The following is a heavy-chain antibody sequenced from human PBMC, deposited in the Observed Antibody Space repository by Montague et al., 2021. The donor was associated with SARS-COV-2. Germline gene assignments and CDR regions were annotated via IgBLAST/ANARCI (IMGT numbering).Heavy chain of an antibody. Sequence: ETLSLTCTVAGASVASGNFDWSWIRQPPGKGLEWIGYMYYTGHTKYXPSLESRVTMPVDPSKNQFTLTLTSVTAADTAVYYCARSRANVPSRPGFDYWGQGALVTVSS. J-gene: IGHJ4*02. CDR2: MYYTGHT. CDR1: GASVASGNFD. V-gene: IGHV4-61*01. CDR3: ARSRANVPSRPGFDY. D-gene: IGHD6-6*01.